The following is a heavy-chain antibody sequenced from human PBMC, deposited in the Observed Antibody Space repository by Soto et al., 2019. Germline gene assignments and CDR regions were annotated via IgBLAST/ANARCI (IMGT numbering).Heavy chain of an antibody. CDR1: GYTFTSYD. CDR2: MNPNSGNT. Sequence: GASVKVSCKASGYTFTSYDINWVRQATGQGLEWMGWMNPNSGNTGHAQKFQGRVTMTRNTSISTAYMELSSLRSEDTAVYYCARGGGHGDYVSYYYYGMDVWGQGTTVTVSS. CDR3: ARGGGHGDYVSYYYYGMDV. D-gene: IGHD4-17*01. J-gene: IGHJ6*02. V-gene: IGHV1-8*01.